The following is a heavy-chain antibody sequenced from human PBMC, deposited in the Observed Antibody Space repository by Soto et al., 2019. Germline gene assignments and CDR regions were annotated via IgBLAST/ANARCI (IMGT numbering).Heavy chain of an antibody. Sequence: SVKVSCKASGFTFTSSAVQWVRQARGQRLEWIGWIVVGSGNTNYAQKFQERVTITRDMSTSTAYMELSSLRSEDTAVYYCAASLSGEVHNWFDPWGQGTLVTVS. CDR2: IVVGSGNT. J-gene: IGHJ5*02. CDR3: AASLSGEVHNWFDP. CDR1: GFTFTSSA. D-gene: IGHD6-19*01. V-gene: IGHV1-58*01.